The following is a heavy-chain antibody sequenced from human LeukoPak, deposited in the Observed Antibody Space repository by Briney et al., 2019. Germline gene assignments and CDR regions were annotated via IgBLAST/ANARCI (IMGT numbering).Heavy chain of an antibody. Sequence: ASVTVSCKTSGYTFTGYYMHWVRQAPGQEREWMGWINPNSGDTNYAHKFQGRVTMTRDTSITTAYMGLSRLRSDDTAVYYCARAGGDCTGGACYYYFDYWGQGILVTVSS. CDR3: ARAGGDCTGGACYYYFDY. V-gene: IGHV1-2*02. CDR2: INPNSGDT. J-gene: IGHJ4*02. CDR1: GYTFTGYY. D-gene: IGHD2-8*02.